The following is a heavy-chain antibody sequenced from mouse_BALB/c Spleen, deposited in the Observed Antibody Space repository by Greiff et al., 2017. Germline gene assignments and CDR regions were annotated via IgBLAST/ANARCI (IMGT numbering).Heavy chain of an antibody. V-gene: IGHV1-84*02. CDR2: IYPGSGNT. Sequence: QVQLKESGPELVKPGASVKISCKASGYTFTDYYINWVKQKPGQGLEWIGWIYPGSGNTKYNEKFKGKATLTVDTSSSTAYMQLSSLTSEDTAVYFCAEGDDGYYVGFAYWGQGTLVTVSA. CDR1: GYTFTDYY. CDR3: AEGDDGYYVGFAY. D-gene: IGHD2-3*01. J-gene: IGHJ3*01.